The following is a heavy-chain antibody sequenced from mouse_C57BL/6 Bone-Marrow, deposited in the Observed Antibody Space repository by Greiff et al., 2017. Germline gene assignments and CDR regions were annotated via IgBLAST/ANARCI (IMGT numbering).Heavy chain of an antibody. CDR3: ARSGYYGSSLAWFAY. J-gene: IGHJ3*01. CDR2: INPSNGGT. CDR1: GYTFTSYW. Sequence: QVQLQQSGTELVKPGASVKLSCKASGYTFTSYWMHWVKQRPGQGLEWIGNINPSNGGTNYNEKFKSKATLTVDKSSSTAYMQLSSLTSEDSAVYYCARSGYYGSSLAWFAYWGQGTLVTVSA. D-gene: IGHD1-1*01. V-gene: IGHV1-53*01.